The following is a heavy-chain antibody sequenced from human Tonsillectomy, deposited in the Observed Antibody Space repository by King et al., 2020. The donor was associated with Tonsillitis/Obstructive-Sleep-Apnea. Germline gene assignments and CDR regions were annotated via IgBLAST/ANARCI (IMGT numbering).Heavy chain of an antibody. J-gene: IGHJ4*02. Sequence: VQLVESGGGLVQPGGSLRLSCAASGFTFGSYWMTWVRQAPGKGPEWVANIKQYGSEKYYVDSVKGRFTISRDDAKNSLYLQMNSLRAEDTAVYFCAGEYCSGGSCYRIFDCWGQGTLVTVS. CDR3: AGEYCSGGSCYRIFDC. V-gene: IGHV3-7*04. CDR2: IKQYGSEK. CDR1: GFTFGSYW. D-gene: IGHD2-15*01.